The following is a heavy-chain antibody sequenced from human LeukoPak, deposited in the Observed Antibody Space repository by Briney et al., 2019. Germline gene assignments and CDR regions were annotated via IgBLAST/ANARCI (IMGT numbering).Heavy chain of an antibody. CDR2: INHSGST. J-gene: IGHJ4*02. CDR3: ARAALRTPLTYFDY. V-gene: IGHV4-34*01. D-gene: IGHD5-12*01. CDR1: GGSFSGYY. Sequence: SETLSLTCAVYGGSFSGYYWSWIRQPPGKGLEWIGEINHSGSTNYNPSLKSRVTISVVTSKNQFSLKVSSVTAADTAVYYCARAALRTPLTYFDYWGQGTLVTVSS.